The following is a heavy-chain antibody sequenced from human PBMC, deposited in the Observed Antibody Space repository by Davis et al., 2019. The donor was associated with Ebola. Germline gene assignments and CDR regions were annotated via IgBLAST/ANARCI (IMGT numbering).Heavy chain of an antibody. CDR3: ARGLTVVISRDFFDP. CDR1: GFTFSNYA. J-gene: IGHJ5*02. V-gene: IGHV3-30*04. CDR2: ISYDGSKK. D-gene: IGHD3-22*01. Sequence: GESLKISCAASGFTFSNYAMHWVRQAPGKGLEWVAVISYDGSKKYYADSVKGRFTISRDSSKNTVYLQMNSLRDEDTAMYFCARGLTVVISRDFFDPWGQGTLVTVSS.